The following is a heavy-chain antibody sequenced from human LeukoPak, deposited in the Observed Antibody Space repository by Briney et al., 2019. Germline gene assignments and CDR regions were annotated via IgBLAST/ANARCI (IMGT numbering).Heavy chain of an antibody. V-gene: IGHV3-64*04. Sequence: GGSLRLSCSASGFTFSSYAMHWVRQAPGKGLEYVSAISSNGGSTYYADSVKGRFTISRDNSKNTLYLQMNSLRAEDTAVYYCARIDGWSNFDYWGQGTLVTVSS. CDR1: GFTFSSYA. D-gene: IGHD2-15*01. J-gene: IGHJ4*02. CDR3: ARIDGWSNFDY. CDR2: ISSNGGST.